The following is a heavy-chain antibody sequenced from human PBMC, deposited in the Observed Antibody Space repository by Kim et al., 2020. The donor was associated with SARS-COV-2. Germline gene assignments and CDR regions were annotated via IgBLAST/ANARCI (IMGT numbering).Heavy chain of an antibody. V-gene: IGHV4-39*01. Sequence: SETLSLTCTVSGGSISSSSYYWGWIRQPPGKGLEWIGSIYYSGSTYYNPSLKIRVTISVDTSKNQFSLKLSSVTAADTAVYYCAKQVINYDFWSGYYQGPIGVWGQGTTVTVSS. D-gene: IGHD3-3*01. CDR1: GGSISSSSYY. CDR3: AKQVINYDFWSGYYQGPIGV. CDR2: IYYSGST. J-gene: IGHJ6*02.